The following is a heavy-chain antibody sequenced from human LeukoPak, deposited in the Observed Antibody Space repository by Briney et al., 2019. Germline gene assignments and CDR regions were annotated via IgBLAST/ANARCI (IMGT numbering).Heavy chain of an antibody. CDR3: ARLSPPGRSSVKGMYYFEY. CDR1: SGSIFSSNW. J-gene: IGHJ4*02. CDR2: IFQSGST. V-gene: IGHV4-4*02. Sequence: PSETLSLTCTVSSGSIFSSNWWSWVRQPPGKGLEWIGQIFQSGSTSYSPSLKSRVTISMDKSKNQFSLKLTSVTAADTAVYYCARLSPPGRSSVKGMYYFEYWGQGALVTVSS. D-gene: IGHD6-6*01.